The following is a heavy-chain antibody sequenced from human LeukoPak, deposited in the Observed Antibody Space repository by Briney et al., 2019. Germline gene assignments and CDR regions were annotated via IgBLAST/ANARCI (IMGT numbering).Heavy chain of an antibody. J-gene: IGHJ2*01. Sequence: GRSLRLSCAASGFTFSSYGMHWVRQAPGEGLEWVAVIWYDGSNKYYADSVKGRFTISRDNSKNTLYLQMNSLRAEDTAVYYCAKHSTGVECWGRGTLVTVSS. CDR2: IWYDGSNK. CDR3: AKHSTGVEC. D-gene: IGHD3-10*01. V-gene: IGHV3-33*06. CDR1: GFTFSSYG.